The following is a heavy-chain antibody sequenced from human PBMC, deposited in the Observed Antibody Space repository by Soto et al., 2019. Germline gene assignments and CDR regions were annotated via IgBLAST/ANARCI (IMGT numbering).Heavy chain of an antibody. D-gene: IGHD3-16*01. J-gene: IGHJ6*02. V-gene: IGHV4-30-4*01. CDR1: GGSISSGDYY. Sequence: SETMSLTCTVSGGSISSGDYYWSWIRQPPGKGLEWIGYIYYSGSTYYNPSLKSRVTISVDTSKNQFSLKLSSVTAADTAVYYCARNPEEPMGGGPANVWGQGPPVTAS. CDR2: IYYSGST. CDR3: ARNPEEPMGGGPANV.